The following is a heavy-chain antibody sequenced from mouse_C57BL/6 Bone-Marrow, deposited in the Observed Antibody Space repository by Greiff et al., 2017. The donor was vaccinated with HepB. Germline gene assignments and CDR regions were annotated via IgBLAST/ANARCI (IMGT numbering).Heavy chain of an antibody. CDR3: ARWGYYGSSTWVAY. J-gene: IGHJ3*01. CDR2: IDPSDSYT. V-gene: IGHV1-69*01. D-gene: IGHD1-1*01. CDR1: GYTFTSYW. Sequence: QVQLQQPGAELVMPGASVKLSCKASGYTFTSYWMHWVKQRPGQGLEWIGEIDPSDSYTNYNQKFKGKSTLTVDKSSSTAYMQLSSLTSEDSAVYYCARWGYYGSSTWVAYWGQGTLVTVSA.